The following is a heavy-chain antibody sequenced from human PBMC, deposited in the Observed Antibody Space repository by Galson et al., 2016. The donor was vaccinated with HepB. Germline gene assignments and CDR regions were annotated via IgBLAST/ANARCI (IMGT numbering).Heavy chain of an antibody. CDR1: GFIFSDYC. CDR2: VASSGTHT. J-gene: IGHJ4*02. V-gene: IGHV3-11*06. D-gene: IGHD2-21*02. CDR3: ARSYCGGDCQYDY. Sequence: SLRLSCAASGFIFSDYCMTWIRQSPGRGLEWVSYVASSGTHTKYAESVKGRFTISRDNAENTLYLKMNGLRDEDTAVYYCARSYCGGDCQYDYWGQGTLVTVSS.